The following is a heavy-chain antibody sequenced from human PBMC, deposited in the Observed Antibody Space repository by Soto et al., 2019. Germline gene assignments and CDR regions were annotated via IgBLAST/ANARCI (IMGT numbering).Heavy chain of an antibody. CDR1: GGTFSSSA. CDR3: ARDNDRLRLGGNYNYILDV. V-gene: IGHV1-69*12. CDR2: IIPLFRTP. D-gene: IGHD5-12*01. J-gene: IGHJ6*02. Sequence: QVQLVQSGAEMKEPGSSVKVSCKTSGGTFSSSAISWLRQAPGQGLEWMGGIIPLFRTPDYAQKFQGRVTIAADEFTSTAYMELSSLRSEDTAVYYCARDNDRLRLGGNYNYILDVWGQGTTITVSS.